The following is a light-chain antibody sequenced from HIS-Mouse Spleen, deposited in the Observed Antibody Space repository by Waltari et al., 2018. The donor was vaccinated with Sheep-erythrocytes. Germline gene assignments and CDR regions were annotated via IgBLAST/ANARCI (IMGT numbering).Light chain of an antibody. CDR1: SSTSGSNT. Sequence: QSVLTQPPSASGTPGPRVTISCSGSSSTSGSNTVNWYQQLPGTAPKLLIYSNNQRPSGVPDRFSGSKSGTSASLAISGLQSEDEADYYCAAWDDSLNGYVFGTGTKVTVL. V-gene: IGLV1-44*01. J-gene: IGLJ1*01. CDR2: SNN. CDR3: AAWDDSLNGYV.